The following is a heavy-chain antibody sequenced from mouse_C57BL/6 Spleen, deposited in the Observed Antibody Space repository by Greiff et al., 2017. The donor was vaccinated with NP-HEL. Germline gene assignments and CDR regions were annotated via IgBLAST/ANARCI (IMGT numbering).Heavy chain of an antibody. CDR2: IWGVGST. V-gene: IGHV2-6*01. CDR1: GFSLTSYG. J-gene: IGHJ3*01. D-gene: IGHD1-1*01. CDR3: ASDGDFYGSSPFAY. Sequence: QVQLQQSGPGLVAPSQSLSITCTVSGFSLTSYGVDWVRQSPGKGLEWLGVIWGVGSTNYNSALKSRLSISKDNSKSQVFLKMNSLQTDDTAMYYCASDGDFYGSSPFAYWGQGTLVTVSA.